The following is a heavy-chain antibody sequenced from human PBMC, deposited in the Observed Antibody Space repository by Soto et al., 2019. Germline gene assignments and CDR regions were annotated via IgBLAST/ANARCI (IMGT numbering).Heavy chain of an antibody. Sequence: ALLKVSCKVSGYTLTELSMHWVRQAPGKGLEWMGGFDPEDGETIYAQKFQGRVTMTEDTSTDTAYMELSSLRSEDTAVYYCATNYGVVGATNFDYWGQGTLVTVSS. V-gene: IGHV1-24*01. CDR1: GYTLTELS. D-gene: IGHD1-26*01. CDR2: FDPEDGET. CDR3: ATNYGVVGATNFDY. J-gene: IGHJ4*02.